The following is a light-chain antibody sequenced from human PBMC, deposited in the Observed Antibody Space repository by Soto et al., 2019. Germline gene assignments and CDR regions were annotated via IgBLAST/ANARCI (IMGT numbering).Light chain of an antibody. CDR2: DAS. V-gene: IGKV3-11*01. CDR1: QSVSTY. CDR3: QQRSNWQIT. J-gene: IGKJ5*01. Sequence: IVLTQSPGTVSLSPLESATPSGRASQSVSTYLAWYQQKPGQAPRLLIYDASNRVTGIPARFRGSGSGTDFTLTISSLEPDDFAVYYCQQRSNWQITFGQGTRLEI.